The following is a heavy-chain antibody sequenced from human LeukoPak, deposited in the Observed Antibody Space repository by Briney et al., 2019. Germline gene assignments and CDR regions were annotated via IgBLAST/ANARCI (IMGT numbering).Heavy chain of an antibody. D-gene: IGHD3-10*01. V-gene: IGHV4-34*01. CDR1: GVSFSDYY. CDR3: ARAKRGVMVRGVIMGPNWFDP. J-gene: IGHJ5*02. Sequence: SETLSLTCAVSGVSFSDYYWSWLRQPPGKGLEWIGEINHSGSTNYNPSLKSRVTISVDTSKNQFSLKLSSVTAADTAVYYCARAKRGVMVRGVIMGPNWFDPWGQGTLVTVSS. CDR2: INHSGST.